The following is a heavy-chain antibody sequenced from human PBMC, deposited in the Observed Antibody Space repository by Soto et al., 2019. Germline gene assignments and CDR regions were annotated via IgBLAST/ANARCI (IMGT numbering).Heavy chain of an antibody. CDR2: MYYSGSS. CDR3: ATDPRDDYNYARSGIFDY. D-gene: IGHD4-4*01. CDR1: GGSISSRTFW. J-gene: IGHJ4*02. Sequence: QLQLQESGPGLVKPSETLSLTCRVSGGSISSRTFWWAWIRQPPGKGLEWIGDMYYSGSSYSSPSLGCRVTLSVDTHKKQLSLKLNSVSAADMAVYYCATDPRDDYNYARSGIFDYWGQGTLVTVSS. V-gene: IGHV4-39*02.